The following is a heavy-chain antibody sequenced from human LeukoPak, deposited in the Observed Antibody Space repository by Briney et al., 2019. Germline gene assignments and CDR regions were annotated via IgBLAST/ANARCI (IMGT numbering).Heavy chain of an antibody. J-gene: IGHJ4*02. CDR2: ISGSGGST. Sequence: GGSLRLTCAASGFTFSSYAMSWVRQAPGKGLEWVSAISGSGGSTYYADSVKGRFTISRDNSKNTLYLQMNSLRAEDTAVYYCAKGQHDYGDLWDYWGQGTLVTVSS. CDR1: GFTFSSYA. V-gene: IGHV3-23*01. CDR3: AKGQHDYGDLWDY. D-gene: IGHD4-17*01.